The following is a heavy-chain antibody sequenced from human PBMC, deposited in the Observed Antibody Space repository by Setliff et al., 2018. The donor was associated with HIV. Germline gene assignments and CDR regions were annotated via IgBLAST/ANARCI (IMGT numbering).Heavy chain of an antibody. D-gene: IGHD1-7*01. Sequence: SETLSLTCTVSGDSISSSRSFWGWIRQSPGKGLEWIGSIYFSGSVFYNPSLNSRVIISIETSRNQFSLKLSSVTGADTAVYYCARVSSVIELQGGDYFDSWGQGLLVTVSS. J-gene: IGHJ4*02. V-gene: IGHV4-39*07. CDR2: IYFSGSV. CDR3: ARVSSVIELQGGDYFDS. CDR1: GDSISSSRSF.